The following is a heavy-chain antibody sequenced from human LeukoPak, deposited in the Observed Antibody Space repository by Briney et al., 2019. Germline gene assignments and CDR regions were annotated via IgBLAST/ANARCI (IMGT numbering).Heavy chain of an antibody. J-gene: IGHJ5*02. CDR1: GGSISSSDYY. CDR2: IYYSGST. V-gene: IGHV4-39*07. Sequence: SETLSLTCTVSGGSISSSDYYWGWIRQPPGKGLEWIGYIYYSGSTYYNPSLKSRVTISVDTSKNQFSLKLSPVTAADTAVYYCAREDPGRWFDPWGQGTLVTVSS. D-gene: IGHD1-26*01. CDR3: AREDPGRWFDP.